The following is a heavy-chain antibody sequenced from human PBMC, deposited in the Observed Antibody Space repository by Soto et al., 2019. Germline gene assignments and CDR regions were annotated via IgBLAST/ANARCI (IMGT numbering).Heavy chain of an antibody. CDR3: ARRYGSAFDI. Sequence: SDTLSLSRTGTGGSIRSYYWSWIRQPPGKGLEWIGYIYYSGSTNYNPSLKSRVTISVDTSKNQFSLKLSSVTAADTAGYYCARRYGSAFDIWGQGTMVT. V-gene: IGHV4-59*07. J-gene: IGHJ3*02. D-gene: IGHD3-10*01. CDR1: GGSIRSYY. CDR2: IYYSGST.